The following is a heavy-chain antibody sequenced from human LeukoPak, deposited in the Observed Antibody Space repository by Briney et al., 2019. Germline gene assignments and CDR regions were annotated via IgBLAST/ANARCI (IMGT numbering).Heavy chain of an antibody. Sequence: SETLSLTCTVSGGSISSYYWSWIRQPAGKGLEWIGRIYTSGSTNYNPSLKSRVTMSVDTSKNQFSLKLSSVTAADTAVYYCASDAHRASTSSYLARVVWFDPWGQGTLVTVSS. CDR1: GGSISSYY. J-gene: IGHJ5*02. D-gene: IGHD2-2*01. V-gene: IGHV4-4*07. CDR2: IYTSGST. CDR3: ASDAHRASTSSYLARVVWFDP.